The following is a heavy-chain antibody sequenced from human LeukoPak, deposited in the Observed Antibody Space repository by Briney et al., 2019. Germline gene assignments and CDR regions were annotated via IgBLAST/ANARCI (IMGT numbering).Heavy chain of an antibody. D-gene: IGHD3-22*01. CDR2: INPNSGGT. Sequence: ASVKVSCKASGYTFTGCYMHWVRQAPGQGLEWMGWINPNSGGTNYAQKFQGRVTMTRDTSVSAAYMELSRLRSDDTAVYYCARSWTPYYYDSSGYYREYFQHWGQGTLVTVSS. CDR1: GYTFTGCY. J-gene: IGHJ1*01. CDR3: ARSWTPYYYDSSGYYREYFQH. V-gene: IGHV1-2*02.